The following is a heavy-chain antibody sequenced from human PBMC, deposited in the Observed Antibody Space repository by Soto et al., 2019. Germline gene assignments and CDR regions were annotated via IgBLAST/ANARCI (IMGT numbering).Heavy chain of an antibody. D-gene: IGHD3-10*01. CDR2: ISGGSETT. CDR1: GFAFSNYA. Sequence: EVQLLESGGGLVQPGGSLILSCVASGFAFSNYALSWVRQAPGKGLEWVSGISGGSETTSYADSVKGRFTISRDNSKDTLFLQMNSLRAEDTATYFCAKDLDGGFGELFFDKWGQGTLVTVSS. V-gene: IGHV3-23*01. J-gene: IGHJ4*02. CDR3: AKDLDGGFGELFFDK.